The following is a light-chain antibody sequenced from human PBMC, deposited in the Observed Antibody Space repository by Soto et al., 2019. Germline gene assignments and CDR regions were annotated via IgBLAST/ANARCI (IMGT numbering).Light chain of an antibody. CDR1: SSNIGAGYD. V-gene: IGLV1-40*01. CDR3: QSYDSSLSGWV. Sequence: QAVVTQPPSVSGAPGQRVTISCTGSSSNIGAGYDVHWYPQLPGTAPKLLIYGNSNRPSGVPDRFSGSKSGTSASLAITGLQAEDEADYYCQSYDSSLSGWVFGGGTKLTFL. J-gene: IGLJ3*02. CDR2: GNS.